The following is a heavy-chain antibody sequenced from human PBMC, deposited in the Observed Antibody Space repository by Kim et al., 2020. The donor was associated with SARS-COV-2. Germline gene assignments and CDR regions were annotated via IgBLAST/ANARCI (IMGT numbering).Heavy chain of an antibody. J-gene: IGHJ4*02. CDR2: IYYSGST. Sequence: SETLSLTCTVSGGSISSGGYYWSWIRQHPGKGLEWIGYIYYSGSTYYNPSLKSRVTISVDTSKNQFSLKLSSVTAADTAVYYCARTPAGYSYGYLGWGQGTLVTVSS. CDR3: ARTPAGYSYGYLG. V-gene: IGHV4-31*03. D-gene: IGHD5-18*01. CDR1: GGSISSGGYY.